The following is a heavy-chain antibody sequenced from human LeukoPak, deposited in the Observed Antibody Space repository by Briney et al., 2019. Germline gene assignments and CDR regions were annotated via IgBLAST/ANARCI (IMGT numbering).Heavy chain of an antibody. CDR2: MNPNSGNT. V-gene: IGHV1-8*01. CDR3: ASSLGYSSGWDYYYYYYMDV. CDR1: GYTFTSYH. D-gene: IGHD6-19*01. J-gene: IGHJ6*03. Sequence: ASVKVSCKASGYTFTSYHINWVPQATGQGLEWMGWMNPNSGNTGYAQKFQGRVTMTRNTSISTAYMELSSLRSEDTAVYYCASSLGYSSGWDYYYYYYMDVWGKGTTVTVSS.